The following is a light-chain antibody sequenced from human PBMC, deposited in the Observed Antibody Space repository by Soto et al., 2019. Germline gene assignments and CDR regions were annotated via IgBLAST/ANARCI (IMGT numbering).Light chain of an antibody. CDR2: EDT. Sequence: QSALTQPASVSGSPGQSITISCTGTSSDVGSYTLVSWYQQHPGKAPKLMIYEDTKRPSGVSNRFSGSKSGNTASLTISGLQAEDEADYYCSSYAGSTTYVVFGGGTKLTVL. J-gene: IGLJ2*01. CDR1: SSDVGSYTL. V-gene: IGLV2-23*01. CDR3: SSYAGSTTYVV.